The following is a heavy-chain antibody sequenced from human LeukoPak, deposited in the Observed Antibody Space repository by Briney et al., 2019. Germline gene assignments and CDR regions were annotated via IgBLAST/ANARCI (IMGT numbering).Heavy chain of an antibody. CDR2: MNPNSGSI. D-gene: IGHD5-12*01. Sequence: ASVKVSCKASGYTSTSYDINWVRQATGQGLEWMGWMNPNSGSIGYAQKFQGRVTITRNTSISTAYMELSGLRSEDTAVYYCARGRSTGYPYYFEYWGQGTLVTVSS. J-gene: IGHJ4*02. V-gene: IGHV1-8*03. CDR3: ARGRSTGYPYYFEY. CDR1: GYTSTSYD.